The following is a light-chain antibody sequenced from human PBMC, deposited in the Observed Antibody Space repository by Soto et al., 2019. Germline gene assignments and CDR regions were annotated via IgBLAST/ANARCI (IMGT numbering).Light chain of an antibody. V-gene: IGLV2-14*01. Sequence: QSALTQPASVSGSPGQSITISCTGTSRDIGGYNFVSWYQQHPGKAPKLMIYEVTNRPSGISNRFSGSKSGNTASLTISGVQPEDEADYYCSSYRTMTTLVFGGGAKVTVL. CDR3: SSYRTMTTLV. J-gene: IGLJ2*01. CDR2: EVT. CDR1: SRDIGGYNF.